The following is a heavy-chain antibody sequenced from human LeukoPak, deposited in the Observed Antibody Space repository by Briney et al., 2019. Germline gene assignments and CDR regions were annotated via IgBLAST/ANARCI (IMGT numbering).Heavy chain of an antibody. J-gene: IGHJ4*02. CDR1: GFTFSNYA. V-gene: IGHV3-23*01. CDR3: AKGFQTYGELSFDV. D-gene: IGHD4-17*01. CDR2: VSGSASNT. Sequence: GGSLRLSCAASGFTFSNYAMSWVRQAPGKGLEWVSTVSGSASNTYYADSVKGRFTISRDNSKTTLYLQMNSLRADDTAVYYCAKGFQTYGELSFDVWGQGTMVAVSS.